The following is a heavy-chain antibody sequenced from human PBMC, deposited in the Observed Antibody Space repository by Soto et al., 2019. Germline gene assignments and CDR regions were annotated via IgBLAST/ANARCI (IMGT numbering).Heavy chain of an antibody. CDR2: FSSSSSTI. J-gene: IGHJ5*02. V-gene: IGHV3-48*02. CDR3: AREFWPLNWFDP. CDR1: GFTFSSYS. D-gene: IGHD3-3*01. Sequence: EVQLVESGGGLVQPGGSLRLSCAASGFTFSSYSMNWVRQAPGRGLGWVSYFSSSSSTINYADSVKGRFTISRDNAKNSLYLQMNSLRDEDTAVYYCAREFWPLNWFDPWGQGTLVTVSS.